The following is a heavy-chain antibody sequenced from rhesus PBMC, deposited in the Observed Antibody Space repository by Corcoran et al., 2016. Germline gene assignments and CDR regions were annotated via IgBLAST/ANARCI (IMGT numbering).Heavy chain of an antibody. J-gene: IGHJ3*01. CDR2: SNGNSAST. D-gene: IGHD2-15*01. V-gene: IGHV4-80*01. CDR1: GASISSNW. CDR3: ARDPDNIHDAFDF. Sequence: QVQLQESGPGLVKPSETLSLTCTVSGASISSNWWSWTRQPPGKGLEWIGESNGNSASTHYTPSLKSRVTISKGASKHQFSLKLSSVTAADTAVYYCARDPDNIHDAFDFWGQGLRVTVSS.